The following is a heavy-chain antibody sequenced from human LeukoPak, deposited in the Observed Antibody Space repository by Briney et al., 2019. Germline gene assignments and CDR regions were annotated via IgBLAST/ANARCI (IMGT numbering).Heavy chain of an antibody. CDR2: IYISGST. D-gene: IGHD6-13*01. CDR3: ARHPHYLVVGVSRFDP. Sequence: PSQTLSLTCTVSGGSISSGNYYWTWLRQPAGTGLEWIGHIYISGSTDYNPSLMSRVTISVDTSKNQFSLKLNSVTAADTAVYYCARHPHYLVVGVSRFDPWGQGTLVTVSS. J-gene: IGHJ5*02. V-gene: IGHV4-61*09. CDR1: GGSISSGNYY.